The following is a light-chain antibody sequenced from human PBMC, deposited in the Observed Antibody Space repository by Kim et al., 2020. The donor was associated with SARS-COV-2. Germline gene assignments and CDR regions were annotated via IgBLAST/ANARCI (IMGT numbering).Light chain of an antibody. Sequence: DVVMTQSPLSLPVTLGQPASISCRSSQSLVYSDGNTYLNWFQQRPGQSPRRLIYKVSNRDSGVPDRFSGSGSGTDFTLKISRVEAEDVGVYYCMQGTHWPPAKIYVKTFWRHVPYTFGQGTKLEI. J-gene: IGKJ2*01. CDR2: KVS. V-gene: IGKV2-30*01. CDR3: MQGTHWPPAKIYVKTFWRHVPYT. CDR1: QSLVYSDGNTY.